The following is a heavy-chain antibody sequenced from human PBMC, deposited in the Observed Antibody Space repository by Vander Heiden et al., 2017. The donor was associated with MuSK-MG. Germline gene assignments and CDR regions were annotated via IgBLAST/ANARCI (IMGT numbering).Heavy chain of an antibody. J-gene: IGHJ4*02. CDR1: GYTFTDYD. CDR2: MNPSSGDT. Sequence: QVQLVQSGAEVKEPGASVKVSCKASGYTFTDYDINWVRQAPGQGLEWMGWMNPSSGDTGYAQKFQGRVTMTRDTAISTAYMEISSLRSEDTAVDFCAKKNYDYWSGYSSDLDDWGQGTLVSVSS. D-gene: IGHD3-3*01. V-gene: IGHV1-8*02. CDR3: AKKNYDYWSGYSSDLDD.